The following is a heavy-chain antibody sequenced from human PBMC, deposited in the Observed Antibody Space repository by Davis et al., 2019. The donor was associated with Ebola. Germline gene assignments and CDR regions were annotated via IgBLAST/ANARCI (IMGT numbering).Heavy chain of an antibody. Sequence: GESLKISCAASGFTFDDYVMHWVRQPPGKGLEWVSFISWDDTTTSYADSVKGRFTISRDNSKNSLYLQMNSLRVEDTALYYCAKAASFGDGGNPIDYWGQGTLVTVSS. D-gene: IGHD4-23*01. CDR1: GFTFDDYV. J-gene: IGHJ4*02. CDR2: ISWDDTTT. V-gene: IGHV3-43D*03. CDR3: AKAASFGDGGNPIDY.